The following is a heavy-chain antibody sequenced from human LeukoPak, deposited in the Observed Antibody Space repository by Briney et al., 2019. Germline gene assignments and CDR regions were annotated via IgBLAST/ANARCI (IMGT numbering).Heavy chain of an antibody. CDR3: ARGLGQLVHSGAY. Sequence: GGSLRLSCAASGFTVTSNYMSWVRQAPGKGLEWVSIIYSGGSTDYADSVKGRFTISRDNSKNTLYLHMNSLRAEDTAVYYCARGLGQLVHSGAYWGQGTLVTVSS. D-gene: IGHD6-6*01. V-gene: IGHV3-53*01. CDR2: IYSGGST. J-gene: IGHJ4*02. CDR1: GFTVTSNY.